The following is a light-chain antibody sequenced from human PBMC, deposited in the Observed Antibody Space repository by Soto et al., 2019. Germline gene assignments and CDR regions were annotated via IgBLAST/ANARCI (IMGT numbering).Light chain of an antibody. CDR3: QQYGSSPVT. J-gene: IGKJ2*01. V-gene: IGKV3-20*01. Sequence: EIVLTQSPGTLSLSPGERATLSCRASQSVSSSYLAWYQQKPGQAPRLLIYGASSRATGIPDRFSGSGSGKDFTLTISRLEPEDFAVYYCQQYGSSPVTFGQGTKLEIK. CDR1: QSVSSSY. CDR2: GAS.